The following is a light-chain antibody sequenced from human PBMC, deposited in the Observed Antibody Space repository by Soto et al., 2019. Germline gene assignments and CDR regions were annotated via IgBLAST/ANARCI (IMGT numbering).Light chain of an antibody. CDR3: SSYAGTNVV. V-gene: IGLV2-8*01. CDR1: SSDVGGYNY. J-gene: IGLJ2*01. CDR2: EVS. Sequence: QSVLTQPPSASGSPGQSVTISCTGTSSDVGGYNYVSWYQQHPGKAPKLLIYEVSNRPSGVPDRFSGSKSGNTASLTVSGLQAEDEADYYCSSYAGTNVVFGGGTQLTVL.